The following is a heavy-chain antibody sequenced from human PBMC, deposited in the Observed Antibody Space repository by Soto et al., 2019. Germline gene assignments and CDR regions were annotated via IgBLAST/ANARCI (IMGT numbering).Heavy chain of an antibody. D-gene: IGHD3-22*01. CDR3: ANSLAPPPYYYDSSGSKAGR. CDR1: GFTFSSYA. Sequence: GGSLRLSCAASGFTFSSYAMSWVRQAPGKGLEWVSAISGSGGSTYYADSVKGRFTISRDNSKNTLYLQMNSLRAEDTAVYYCANSLAPPPYYYDSSGSKAGRWGQGTLVTVSS. V-gene: IGHV3-23*01. CDR2: ISGSGGST. J-gene: IGHJ4*02.